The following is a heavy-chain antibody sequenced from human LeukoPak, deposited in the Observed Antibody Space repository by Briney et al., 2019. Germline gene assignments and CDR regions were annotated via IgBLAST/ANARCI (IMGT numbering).Heavy chain of an antibody. CDR1: GGSISSYY. CDR2: IYYRGST. CDR3: AREGGGSYPSH. J-gene: IGHJ4*02. V-gene: IGHV4-59*01. Sequence: SETLSLTCTVSGGSISSYYWSWIRQPPGKGLEWIGYIYYRGSTNYNPSLKSRVTISVDTSKNQFSLKLSSVTAADTAVYYCAREGGGSYPSHWGQGTLVTVSS. D-gene: IGHD1-26*01.